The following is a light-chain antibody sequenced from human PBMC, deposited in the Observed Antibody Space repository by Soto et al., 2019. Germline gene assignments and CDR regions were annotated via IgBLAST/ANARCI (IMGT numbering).Light chain of an antibody. CDR3: CSYAGGSAWV. CDR2: EVN. CDR1: RSDVGNFDL. Sequence: QSALTQPASVSGSLGQSITISCTGSRSDVGNFDLVSWYQQHPGKAPKVIIYEVNKGPSGVSNRFSGSKSGNTAFLTISGLQGEGEADYHCCSYAGGSAWVFGGGTKLTVL. V-gene: IGLV2-23*02. J-gene: IGLJ3*02.